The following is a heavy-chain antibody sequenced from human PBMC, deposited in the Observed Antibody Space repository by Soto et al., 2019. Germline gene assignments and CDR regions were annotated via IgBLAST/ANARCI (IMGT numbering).Heavy chain of an antibody. CDR3: AKDPERTTVTTGAFDI. V-gene: IGHV3-23*01. CDR1: GFTFSSYA. J-gene: IGHJ3*02. CDR2: ISGSGGST. D-gene: IGHD4-17*01. Sequence: EVQLLESGGGLVQPGGSLRLSCAASGFTFSSYAMSWVRQAPGKGLEWVSAISGSGGSTYYADSVKGRFTISRDNSKNTLYLQMNSLRAEDTAVYYCAKDPERTTVTTGAFDIWGQGTMVTVSS.